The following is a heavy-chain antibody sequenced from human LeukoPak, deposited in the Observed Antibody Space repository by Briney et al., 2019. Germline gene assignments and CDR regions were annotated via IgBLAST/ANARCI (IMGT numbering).Heavy chain of an antibody. CDR3: ARDIVVVPAASSYGMDV. CDR2: IYTSGST. Sequence: AETLSLTCTVSGGFISSYYWSWVRQPAGKGLEWIGRIYTSGSTNYNPSLKSRVTMSVDTSKNQFSLKLSSVTAADTAVYYCARDIVVVPAASSYGMDVWGQGTTVTVSS. V-gene: IGHV4-4*07. CDR1: GGFISSYY. J-gene: IGHJ6*02. D-gene: IGHD2-2*01.